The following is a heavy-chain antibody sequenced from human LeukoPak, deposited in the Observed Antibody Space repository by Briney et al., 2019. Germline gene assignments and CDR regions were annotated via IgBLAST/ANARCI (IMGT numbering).Heavy chain of an antibody. Sequence: GGSLRLSCAASGFTFSSYAMHWVRQAPGKGLEWVAVISYDGSNKYYADSVKGRFTISRDNSKNTLYLQMNSLRAEDTAVYYCARAAGDYPYYYYYGMDVWGQGTTVTVSS. J-gene: IGHJ6*02. CDR1: GFTFSSYA. D-gene: IGHD4-11*01. CDR3: ARAAGDYPYYYYYGMDV. CDR2: ISYDGSNK. V-gene: IGHV3-30-3*01.